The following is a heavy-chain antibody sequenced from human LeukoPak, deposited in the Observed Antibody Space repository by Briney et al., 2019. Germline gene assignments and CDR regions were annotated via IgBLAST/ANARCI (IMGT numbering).Heavy chain of an antibody. CDR2: ISSSSSTI. D-gene: IGHD3-22*01. V-gene: IGHV3-48*02. Sequence: GGSLRLSCAASGFTVSSNYMSWVRQAPGKGLEWVSYISSSSSTIYYADSVKGRFTISRDNAKNSLYLQMNSLRDEDTAVYYCARGGSGYGDYYYFYGMDVWGQGTTVTVSS. J-gene: IGHJ6*02. CDR3: ARGGSGYGDYYYFYGMDV. CDR1: GFTVSSNY.